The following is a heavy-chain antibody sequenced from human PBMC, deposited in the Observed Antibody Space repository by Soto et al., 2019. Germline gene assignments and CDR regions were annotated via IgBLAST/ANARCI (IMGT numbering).Heavy chain of an antibody. CDR3: ARIKYGSGFDY. D-gene: IGHD3-10*01. CDR1: GGTFSSYT. J-gene: IGHJ4*02. Sequence: QVQLVQSGAEVRKPGSSVKVSCKASGGTFSSYTISWVRQAPGQGLEWMGRIIPILGIANYAQKFQGRVTITADKSTSTAYMELSSLRSEDTAVYYCARIKYGSGFDYWGQGTLVTVSS. CDR2: IIPILGIA. V-gene: IGHV1-69*02.